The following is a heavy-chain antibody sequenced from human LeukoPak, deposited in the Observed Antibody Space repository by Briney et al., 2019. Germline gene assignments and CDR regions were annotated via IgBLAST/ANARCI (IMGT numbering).Heavy chain of an antibody. D-gene: IGHD1-26*01. CDR1: GGTFSNYA. CDR3: ARGEQLLDY. J-gene: IGHJ4*02. V-gene: IGHV1-69*13. Sequence: GASVKVPCKASGGTFSNYAISWVRQAPGQGLEWMGGIIPIFGTANYAQKFQGRVTITADESTSTAYMELSSLRSEDTAVYYCARGEQLLDYWGQGTLVTVSS. CDR2: IIPIFGTA.